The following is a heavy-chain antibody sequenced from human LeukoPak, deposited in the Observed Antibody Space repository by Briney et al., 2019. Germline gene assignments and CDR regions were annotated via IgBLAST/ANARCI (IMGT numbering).Heavy chain of an antibody. D-gene: IGHD6-19*01. J-gene: IGHJ3*02. CDR2: ISSSSSYI. V-gene: IGHV3-21*04. CDR3: ANFLQWLADAFDI. CDR1: GFTFSSYS. Sequence: GGSLRLSCAASGFTFSSYSMNWVRQAPGKGLEWVSSISSSSSYIYYADSVKGRFTISRDNSKNTLYLQMNSLRAEDTAVYYCANFLQWLADAFDIWGQGTMVTVSS.